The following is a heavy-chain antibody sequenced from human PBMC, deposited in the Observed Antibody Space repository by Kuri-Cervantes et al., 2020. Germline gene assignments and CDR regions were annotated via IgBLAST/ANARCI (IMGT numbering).Heavy chain of an antibody. V-gene: IGHV1-46*01. CDR2: INPSGGST. Sequence: ASVKVSCKASGYTFTSYYMHWVRQAPGQGLEWMGIINPSGGSTSYAQKFQGRVTITADESTSTAYMELSSLRSEDTAVYYCASRPWSDAFDIWGQGTMVTVSS. J-gene: IGHJ3*02. D-gene: IGHD1-1*01. CDR3: ASRPWSDAFDI. CDR1: GYTFTSYY.